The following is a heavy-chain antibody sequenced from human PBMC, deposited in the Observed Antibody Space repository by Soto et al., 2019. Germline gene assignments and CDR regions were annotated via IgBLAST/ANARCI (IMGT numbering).Heavy chain of an antibody. CDR2: ISWNGAAT. CDR3: ANLPLYGSGFDC. CDR1: GFTFDDYA. D-gene: IGHD3-10*01. J-gene: IGHJ4*02. Sequence: EAQLVESGGGLVQPGRSLRLSCVASGFTFDDYAIHWVRQAPGKGLEWVSGISWNGAATGYADSVKGRFTISRDNAKNSLYLQMSSLRTEDTAIYHCANLPLYGSGFDCWGQGTLVTVSS. V-gene: IGHV3-9*01.